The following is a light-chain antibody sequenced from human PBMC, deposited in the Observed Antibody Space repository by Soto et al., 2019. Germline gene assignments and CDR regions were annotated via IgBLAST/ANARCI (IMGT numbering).Light chain of an antibody. CDR1: QGISSY. CDR3: QQYDSYPLT. V-gene: IGKV1-8*01. J-gene: IGKJ4*01. CDR2: AAS. Sequence: AIRMTQSPSSFSASTGDRVTITCRASQGISSYLAWYQQKPGKAPKLLIYAASTLQSGVPLRFSGSGSGTDFTLTISCLQSEDFATYYCQQYDSYPLTFGGGTKVETK.